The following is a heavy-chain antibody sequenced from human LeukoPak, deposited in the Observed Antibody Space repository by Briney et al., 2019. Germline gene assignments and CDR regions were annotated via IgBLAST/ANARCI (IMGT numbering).Heavy chain of an antibody. V-gene: IGHV1-69*02. CDR1: GGTFSSYT. J-gene: IGHJ3*02. CDR2: IIPILGIA. Sequence: SVKVSCKASGGTFSSYTISWVRQAPGQGREWMGRIIPILGIANYAQKFQGRVTITADKSTSTAYMELSSLRSEDTAVYYCARVGRLGAFDIWGQGTMVTVSS. CDR3: ARVGRLGAFDI. D-gene: IGHD6-25*01.